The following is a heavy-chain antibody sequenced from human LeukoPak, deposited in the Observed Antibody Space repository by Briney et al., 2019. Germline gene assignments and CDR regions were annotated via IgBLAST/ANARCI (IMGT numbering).Heavy chain of an antibody. V-gene: IGHV4-34*01. CDR3: ARGATGYSSSWYLVVYYYGMGV. J-gene: IGHJ6*02. D-gene: IGHD6-13*01. CDR2: INHSGST. Sequence: SETLSLTCAVYGGSFSGYYWSWIRQPPGKGLEWIGEINHSGSTNYNPSLKSRVTISVDTSKNQFSLKLSSVTAADTAVYYCARGATGYSSSWYLVVYYYGMGVWGQGTTVTVSS. CDR1: GGSFSGYY.